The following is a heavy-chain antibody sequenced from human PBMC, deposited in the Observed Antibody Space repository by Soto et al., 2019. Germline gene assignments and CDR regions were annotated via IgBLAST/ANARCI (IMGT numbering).Heavy chain of an antibody. D-gene: IGHD6-13*01. Sequence: QVKLVQSGTEVKRPGSSVKVSYKASGGTFSNYGLSWVRQAPGHGLQWMGGIIPLFGTLHNAREFQDRVTITADQSTGTASMDLRSLTYDDTAVYFCATTPFNMASAGSYYFDSWGQGILVTVSS. CDR3: ATTPFNMASAGSYYFDS. J-gene: IGHJ4*02. CDR2: IIPLFGTL. CDR1: GGTFSNYG. V-gene: IGHV1-69*01.